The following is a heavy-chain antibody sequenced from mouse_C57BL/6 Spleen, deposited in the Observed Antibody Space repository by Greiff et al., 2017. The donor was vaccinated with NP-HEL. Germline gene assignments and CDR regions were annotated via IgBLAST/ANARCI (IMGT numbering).Heavy chain of an antibody. Sequence: QVQLKESGAELVRPGASVTLSCKASGYTFTDYEMHWVKQTPVHGLEWIGAIDPETGGTAYNQKFKGKAILTVDQSSSTAYMELRSLTSEDAAVYYCTRGNYYASSPFDYWGQGTTLTVSS. CDR2: IDPETGGT. CDR3: TRGNYYASSPFDY. V-gene: IGHV1-15*01. J-gene: IGHJ2*01. D-gene: IGHD1-1*01. CDR1: GYTFTDYE.